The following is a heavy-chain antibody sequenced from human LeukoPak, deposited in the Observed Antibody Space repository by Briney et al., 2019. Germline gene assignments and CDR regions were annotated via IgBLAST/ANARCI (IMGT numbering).Heavy chain of an antibody. CDR2: INHSGST. CDR1: GGSFSGYY. Sequence: SETLSLTCAVYGGSFSGYYWSWIRQPPGKGLEWIGEINHSGSTNYNPSLKSRVTISVDTSKNQFSLKLSSVTAADTAVYYCARSYAYCGGDCYSPPNDAFDIWGQGTMVTVSS. CDR3: ARSYAYCGGDCYSPPNDAFDI. D-gene: IGHD2-21*02. J-gene: IGHJ3*02. V-gene: IGHV4-34*01.